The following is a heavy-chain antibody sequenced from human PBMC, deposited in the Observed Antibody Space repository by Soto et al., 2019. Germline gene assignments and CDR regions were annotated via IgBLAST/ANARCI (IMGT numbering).Heavy chain of an antibody. J-gene: IGHJ5*02. D-gene: IGHD2-2*01. CDR2: INHSGST. V-gene: IGHV4-34*01. Sequence: QVQLQQWGAGLLKPSETLSLTCAVYGGSFSGYSWSWIRQPPGKGLEWIGEINHSGSTNYNPSLKSRVTISVDTSKNQFSLKLSSVTAADTAVYYCARAPTCTSCYVLFDPWGQGTLVTVSS. CDR1: GGSFSGYS. CDR3: ARAPTCTSCYVLFDP.